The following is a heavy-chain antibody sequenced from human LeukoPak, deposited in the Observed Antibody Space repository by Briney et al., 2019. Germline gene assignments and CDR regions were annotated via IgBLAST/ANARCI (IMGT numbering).Heavy chain of an antibody. CDR1: GFIFSNSW. CDR2: IKQDGSEK. CDR3: VGWSGDNFNY. D-gene: IGHD3-10*01. V-gene: IGHV3-7*01. Sequence: PGGSLRLSCAASGFIFSNSWVSWIHQPPGKGLEWVAHIKQDGSEKYYVDSVKGRFTISRDNAQNSLYLQMNSLRAEDTAMFYCVGWSGDNFNYWGQGTLVTVSS. J-gene: IGHJ4*02.